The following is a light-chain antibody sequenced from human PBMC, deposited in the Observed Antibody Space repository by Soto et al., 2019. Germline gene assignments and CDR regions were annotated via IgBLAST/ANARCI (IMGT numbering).Light chain of an antibody. CDR1: QGISSY. CDR3: QQLNSYPRT. V-gene: IGKV1-9*01. J-gene: IGKJ5*01. Sequence: DIHLTQSPSFLSASLGDRVTITFRASQGISSYLAWYQQKPGKAPKLLIYAASTLQSGVPSRFSGSGSGTEFTLTISSLQPEDFATYYCQQLNSYPRTFGQGTRLEIK. CDR2: AAS.